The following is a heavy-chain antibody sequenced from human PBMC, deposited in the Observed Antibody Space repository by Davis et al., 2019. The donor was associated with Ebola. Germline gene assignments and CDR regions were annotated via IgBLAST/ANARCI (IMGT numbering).Heavy chain of an antibody. Sequence: GSLRLSCVGSGFSFSGAAIHWVRQAPGKGLEWVGRIRGKTKDYATAYAESVKGRFTISREDGKSTAYLQMHSLKSEDAAVYYCTTLIDFWGQGTLVTVSS. CDR1: GFSFSGAA. J-gene: IGHJ4*02. CDR3: TTLIDF. CDR2: IRGKTKDYAT. V-gene: IGHV3-73*01.